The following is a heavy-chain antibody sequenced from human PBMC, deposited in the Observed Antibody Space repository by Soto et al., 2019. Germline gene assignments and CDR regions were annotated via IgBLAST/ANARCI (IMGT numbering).Heavy chain of an antibody. CDR3: ARSPGITGTRASQYAMDV. V-gene: IGHV1-69*13. CDR1: GDTFSTFA. CDR2: IIPIFGTP. Sequence: ASVKVSCKASGDTFSTFAISWVRQAPGQGLEWMGGIIPIFGTPDYAQHFPGRVTISADESTKTAYLELSSLRPGDTAVYYCARSPGITGTRASQYAMDVWGQGTTVTVSS. J-gene: IGHJ6*02. D-gene: IGHD1-20*01.